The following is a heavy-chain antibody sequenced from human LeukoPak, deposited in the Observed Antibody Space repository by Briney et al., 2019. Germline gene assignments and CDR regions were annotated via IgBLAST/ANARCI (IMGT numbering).Heavy chain of an antibody. CDR1: GFTFSSYA. J-gene: IGHJ4*02. V-gene: IGHV3-23*01. D-gene: IGHD3-22*01. Sequence: PGGSLRLSCAASGFTFSSYAMNWVRQAPGKGLEWVSTISGGDTTYYADSVKGRFTISRDHSKKTLYLQMNSLRVEDTAVYYCARDRGYSSFDYWGQGTLVTVSS. CDR3: ARDRGYSSFDY. CDR2: ISGGDTT.